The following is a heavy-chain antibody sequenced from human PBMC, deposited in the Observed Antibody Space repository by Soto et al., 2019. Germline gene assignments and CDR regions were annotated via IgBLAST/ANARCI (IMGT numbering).Heavy chain of an antibody. CDR1: GYTFTGYY. V-gene: IGHV1-2*04. J-gene: IGHJ4*02. CDR2: INPNSGGT. CDR3: ARDRYYYGSGSYAYDY. D-gene: IGHD3-10*01. Sequence: ASVKVSCKASGYTFTGYYMHWVRQAPGQGLEWMGWINPNSGGTNYAQKFQGWVTMTRDTSISTAYMELSRLRSDDTAVYYCARDRYYYGSGSYAYDYWGQGTLVTVSS.